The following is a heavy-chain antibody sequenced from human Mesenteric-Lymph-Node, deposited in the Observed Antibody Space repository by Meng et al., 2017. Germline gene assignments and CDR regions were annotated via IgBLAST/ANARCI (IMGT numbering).Heavy chain of an antibody. CDR3: TTDYDYGGTPSGY. J-gene: IGHJ4*02. D-gene: IGHD4-23*01. CDR2: IKSKTDGGTT. V-gene: IGHV3-15*01. Sequence: GESLKISCAASGFTFSNAWMSWVRQAPGKGLEWVGLIKSKTDGGTTEYAAPVKGRITISRDDSKNRLYLQMNSLKTEDTAVYYCTTDYDYGGTPSGYWGQGTLVTVSS. CDR1: GFTFSNAW.